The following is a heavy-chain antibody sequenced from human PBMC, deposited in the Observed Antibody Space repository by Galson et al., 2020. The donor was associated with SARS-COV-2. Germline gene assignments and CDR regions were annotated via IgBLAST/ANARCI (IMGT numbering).Heavy chain of an antibody. J-gene: IGHJ4*02. D-gene: IGHD5-18*01. CDR2: ISWNSGSI. V-gene: IGHV3-9*01. Sequence: GGSLRLSCAASGFTFDDYAMHWVRQAPGKGLEWVSGISWNSGSIGYVDSVKGRFTISRDNAKNSLYLQMNSLRAEDTALYYCAKAGYSYGDEFDYWGQGTLVTVSS. CDR1: GFTFDDYA. CDR3: AKAGYSYGDEFDY.